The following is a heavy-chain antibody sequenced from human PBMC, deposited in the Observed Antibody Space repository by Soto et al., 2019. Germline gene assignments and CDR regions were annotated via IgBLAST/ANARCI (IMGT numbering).Heavy chain of an antibody. Sequence: EVQLLESGGGLVQPGGSLRLSCAASGFTFSSYAMSWVRQAPGKGLEWVSAISGSGGSTYYADSVKGRFTISRDNSKNTLYLQMNSLSAEDTAVYYCAKAGYSSGWYNYAFDIWGQGTMVTVSS. CDR3: AKAGYSSGWYNYAFDI. CDR1: GFTFSSYA. D-gene: IGHD6-19*01. J-gene: IGHJ3*02. V-gene: IGHV3-23*01. CDR2: ISGSGGST.